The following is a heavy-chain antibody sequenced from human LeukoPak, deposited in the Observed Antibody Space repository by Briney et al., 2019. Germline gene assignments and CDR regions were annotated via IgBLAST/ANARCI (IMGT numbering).Heavy chain of an antibody. Sequence: ASVKVSCKASGYTFTSYGISWVRQAPGQGLEWMGCISAYNGNTNYAQKLQGRITMTTDTSTSTAYMELRSLRSDGTAVYYCATINLRGDPTRDYWGQGTLVTVSS. D-gene: IGHD4-17*01. CDR3: ATINLRGDPTRDY. CDR2: ISAYNGNT. J-gene: IGHJ4*02. V-gene: IGHV1-18*01. CDR1: GYTFTSYG.